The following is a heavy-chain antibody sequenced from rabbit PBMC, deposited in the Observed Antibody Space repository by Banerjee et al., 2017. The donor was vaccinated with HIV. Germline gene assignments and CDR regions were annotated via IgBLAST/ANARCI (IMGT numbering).Heavy chain of an antibody. V-gene: IGHV1S47*01. J-gene: IGHJ3*01. CDR3: ARDILTGVDHRLDL. CDR1: GFDFSSHG. D-gene: IGHD4-1*01. CDR2: IYPDYGST. Sequence: QEQLVESGGGLVQPGGSLKLSCKASGFDFSSHGVSWVRQAPGKGLEWIAYIYPDYGSTDYANWVNGRFTISLDNAQNTVCLQMTSLTAADTATYFCARDILTGVDHRLDLWGPGTLVTVS.